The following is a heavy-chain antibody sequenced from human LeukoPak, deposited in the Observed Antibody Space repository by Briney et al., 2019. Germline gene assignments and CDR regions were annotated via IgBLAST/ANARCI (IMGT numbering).Heavy chain of an antibody. D-gene: IGHD5-18*01. Sequence: SETLSLTCTVSGGSISSGDYYWSWIRQPPGKGLGWIGYIYYSGSTYYNPSLKSRVTISVDTSKNQFSLKLSSVTAADTAVYYCARDTAMDYFDYWGQGTLVTVSS. J-gene: IGHJ4*02. CDR1: GGSISSGDYY. CDR3: ARDTAMDYFDY. CDR2: IYYSGST. V-gene: IGHV4-30-4*01.